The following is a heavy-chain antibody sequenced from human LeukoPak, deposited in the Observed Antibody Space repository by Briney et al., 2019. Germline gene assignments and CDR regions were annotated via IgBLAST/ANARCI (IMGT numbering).Heavy chain of an antibody. CDR2: IYYSGST. CDR3: ARVGQGSSSWYGDAFDI. J-gene: IGHJ3*02. Sequence: SETLSLTCTVSGGSISSYYWSWIRQPPGKGLEWIGYIYYSGSTNYNPSLKSRVTISVDTSKNQFSLKLSSVTAADTAVYYCARVGQGSSSWYGDAFDIWGQGTMVTVSS. CDR1: GGSISSYY. D-gene: IGHD6-13*01. V-gene: IGHV4-59*01.